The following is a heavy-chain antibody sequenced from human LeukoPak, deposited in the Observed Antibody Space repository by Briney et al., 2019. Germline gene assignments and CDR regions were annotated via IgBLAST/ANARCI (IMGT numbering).Heavy chain of an antibody. CDR1: GYSFTGYY. D-gene: IGHD6-19*01. Sequence: ASVKVSCKASGYSFTGYYMQWVRKAPGQGLEWMGRINPNSGGTNYAQKFQGRVTMTTDRSISTAYMELSRLRSADTAVYYCARGDGSGWYVDWGQGTLVTVSS. CDR3: ARGDGSGWYVD. CDR2: INPNSGGT. V-gene: IGHV1-2*06. J-gene: IGHJ4*02.